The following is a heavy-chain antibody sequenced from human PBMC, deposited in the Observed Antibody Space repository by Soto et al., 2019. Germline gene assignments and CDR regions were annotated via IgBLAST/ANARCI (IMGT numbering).Heavy chain of an antibody. V-gene: IGHV4-31*03. CDR1: GGSISSGGYY. J-gene: IGHJ6*02. D-gene: IGHD3-10*01. CDR3: ARADYGSGSYYTRAYGMDV. Sequence: SETLSLTCTVSGGSISSGGYYWSWIRQHPGKGLEWIGYIYYSGSTYYNPSLKSRVTISVDTSKNQFSLKLSSVTAADTAVYYCARADYGSGSYYTRAYGMDVWGQGTTVTVSS. CDR2: IYYSGST.